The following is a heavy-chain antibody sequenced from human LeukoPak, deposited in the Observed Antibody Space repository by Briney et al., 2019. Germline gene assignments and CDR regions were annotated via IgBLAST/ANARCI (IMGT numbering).Heavy chain of an antibody. D-gene: IGHD2/OR15-2a*01. CDR1: GGSISSGGYY. CDR3: ARAPEYDSSFVYAPVFDP. CDR2: IYYSGST. J-gene: IGHJ5*02. V-gene: IGHV4-31*03. Sequence: PSETLSLTCTVSGGSISSGGYYWSWIRQHPGKGLEWIGYIYYSGSTYYNPSLKSRATISVDTSKNQFSLKLSSVTAADTAVYYCARAPEYDSSFVYAPVFDPWGQGVLVTVSS.